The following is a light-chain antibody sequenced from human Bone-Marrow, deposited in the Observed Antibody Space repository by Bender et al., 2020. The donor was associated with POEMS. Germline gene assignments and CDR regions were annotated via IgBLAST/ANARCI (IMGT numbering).Light chain of an antibody. J-gene: IGLJ3*02. CDR1: SSNIGAHA. V-gene: IGLV1-44*01. Sequence: QSVLTQPPSASGTPGQRVTISCSGGSSNIGAHAVNWYQHLPGTAPKLLIYSSHRWTSEVPDRFSGSRSGTSASLAISGLQSEDEADYYCAVWDDSLNGWVFGGGTKLTVL. CDR3: AVWDDSLNGWV. CDR2: SSH.